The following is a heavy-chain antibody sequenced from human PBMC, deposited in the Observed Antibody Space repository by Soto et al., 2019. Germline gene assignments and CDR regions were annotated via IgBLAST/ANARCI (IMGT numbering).Heavy chain of an antibody. CDR1: GYFMSTSHH. V-gene: IGHV4-38-2*02. J-gene: IGHJ6*02. D-gene: IGHD3-10*01. Sequence: QVQLQESGPGLVKPSETLSLTCTASGYFMSTSHHSAWIRQTPAKGLEWLATIYHAGTTYYNPSLKSRLTISLDTAKSQFSLKLRSVTADDTAVYFCARSTGSYVPGGYYYAVDVWGQGATVIVSS. CDR3: ARSTGSYVPGGYYYAVDV. CDR2: IYHAGTT.